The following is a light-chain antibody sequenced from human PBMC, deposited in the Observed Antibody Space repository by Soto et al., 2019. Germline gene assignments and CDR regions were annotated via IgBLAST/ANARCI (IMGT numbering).Light chain of an antibody. CDR3: QQSYSTPLP. J-gene: IGKJ4*02. Sequence: DSHMTQSPATLSASVGDRVSIPCRAMQSITTSLISYQQKPGKAHNLLICAASSLYSGVPSRFSGSGSGTAFTLTISSQQPEDFATYYFQQSYSTPLPLGGGTKLELK. V-gene: IGKV1-39*01. CDR1: QSITTS. CDR2: AAS.